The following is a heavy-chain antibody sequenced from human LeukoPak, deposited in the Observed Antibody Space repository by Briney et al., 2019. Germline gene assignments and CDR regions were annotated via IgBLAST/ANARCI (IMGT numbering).Heavy chain of an antibody. J-gene: IGHJ6*03. CDR2: MNPNSGNT. Sequence: GASVKVSCKASGYTFTSYDINWVRQATGQGLEWMGWMNPNSGNTGYAQKFQGRVTITRNTSISTAYMELSSLRSEDTAVYYCARGGVVVPAAPLDYYYYMDVWGKGTTVTVSS. V-gene: IGHV1-8*03. CDR3: ARGGVVVPAAPLDYYYYMDV. D-gene: IGHD2-2*01. CDR1: GYTFTSYD.